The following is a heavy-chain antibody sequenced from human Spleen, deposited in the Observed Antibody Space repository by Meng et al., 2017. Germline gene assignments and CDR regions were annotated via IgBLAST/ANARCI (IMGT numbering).Heavy chain of an antibody. Sequence: GGSLRLSCAVSGFTVNTNYMNWVCQAPGKGLEWVSVFSSGGNTYYADSVKGRFAISRDTSKNTLYLKMNRLRAEDTAVYYCARVYYFHYGMDVWGQGTTVTVSS. CDR1: GFTVNTNY. J-gene: IGHJ6*02. CDR3: ARVYYFHYGMDV. CDR2: FSSGGNT. V-gene: IGHV3-53*01.